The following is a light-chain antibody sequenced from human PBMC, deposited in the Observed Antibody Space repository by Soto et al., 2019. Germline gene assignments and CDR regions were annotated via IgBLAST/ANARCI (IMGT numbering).Light chain of an antibody. V-gene: IGKV3-15*01. J-gene: IGKJ1*01. CDR2: GAS. CDR1: QSVSSN. CDR3: QQYKNWPRT. Sequence: EIAMTQSPATLSVSPGERATLSRRASQSVSSNLAWYQQKPGQAPRLIIYGASTRATGIPARFSGSGSGTEFTLTISSLQSEDFAVYYCQQYKNWPRTFGQGTKVEIK.